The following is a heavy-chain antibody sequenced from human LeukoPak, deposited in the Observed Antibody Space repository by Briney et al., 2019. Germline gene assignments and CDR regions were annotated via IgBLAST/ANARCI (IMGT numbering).Heavy chain of an antibody. CDR3: ARCRSGGSCYRDVFDI. CDR1: GFTFSSYS. J-gene: IGHJ3*02. Sequence: SGGSLRLSCAASGFTFSSYSMNWVRQAPGKGLEWVSSISSSSSYIYYADSVKGRFTISRDNAKNSLYLQMNSLRAEDTALYYCARCRSGGSCYRDVFDIWGQGTMVTVSS. D-gene: IGHD2-15*01. CDR2: ISSSSSYI. V-gene: IGHV3-21*04.